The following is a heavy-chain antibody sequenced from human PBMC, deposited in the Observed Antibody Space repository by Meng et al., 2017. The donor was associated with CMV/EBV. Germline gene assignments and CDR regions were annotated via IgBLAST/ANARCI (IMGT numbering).Heavy chain of an antibody. J-gene: IGHJ6*02. CDR3: AGLESPYYYYGMDV. CDR2: ISSSGSTI. V-gene: IGHV3-11*01. CDR1: GFTFSDYY. Sequence: GESLKISCAASGFTFSDYYMSWIRQAPGKGLEWVSYISSSGSTIYYADSVKGRFTISRDNTKNSLYLQMNNLGAEDTAVYYCAGLESPYYYYGMDVWGQGTTVTVSS. D-gene: IGHD1-1*01.